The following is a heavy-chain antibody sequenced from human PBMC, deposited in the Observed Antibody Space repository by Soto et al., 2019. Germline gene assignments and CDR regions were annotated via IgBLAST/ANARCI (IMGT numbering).Heavy chain of an antibody. Sequence: SETLSLTCTVSGASISSRTSTYYWGWIRRPPGKGLEWIGNFYYSGTSYYNPSLKSRVTISVDTSKNQFSLRLSSVTAADTAVYYCARHHYYDSSGYSDWGQGTLVTVSS. CDR1: GASISSRTSTYY. CDR3: ARHHYYDSSGYSD. D-gene: IGHD3-22*01. V-gene: IGHV4-39*01. J-gene: IGHJ4*02. CDR2: FYYSGTS.